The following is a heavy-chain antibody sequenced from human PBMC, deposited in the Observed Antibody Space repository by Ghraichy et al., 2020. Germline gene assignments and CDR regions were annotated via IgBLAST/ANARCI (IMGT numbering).Heavy chain of an antibody. Sequence: GGSLRLSCVGSGFTFSSYSMNWVRQSPGKGLEWVSYITSSSRTVFYADSVKGRFTISRDNAQNSLYLQMNSLRDEDTADYYCARGPIVGRFYYYDGMDVWGQGTTVTVSS. D-gene: IGHD2-21*01. V-gene: IGHV3-48*02. J-gene: IGHJ6*02. CDR2: ITSSSRTV. CDR3: ARGPIVGRFYYYDGMDV. CDR1: GFTFSSYS.